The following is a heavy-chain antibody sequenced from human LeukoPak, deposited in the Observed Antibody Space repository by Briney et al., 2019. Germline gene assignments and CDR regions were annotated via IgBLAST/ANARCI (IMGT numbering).Heavy chain of an antibody. J-gene: IGHJ5*02. CDR2: ISSSGSTI. Sequence: PGGSLRLSCAASGFTFSDYYMSWIRQAPGKGLEWVSYISSSGSTIYYANSVKGRFTISRDNAKNSPYLQMNSLRAEDTAVYYCARDPLAGRYNWFDPWGQGTLVTVSS. CDR1: GFTFSDYY. D-gene: IGHD6-19*01. V-gene: IGHV3-11*04. CDR3: ARDPLAGRYNWFDP.